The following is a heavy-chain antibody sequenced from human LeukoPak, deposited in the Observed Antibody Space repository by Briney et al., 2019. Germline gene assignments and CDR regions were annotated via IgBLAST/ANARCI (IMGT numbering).Heavy chain of an antibody. CDR2: IYYSGST. Sequence: SETLSLTCTVSGGSISSYYWSWIRQPPGKGLEWIGYIYYSGSTNYNPSLKSRVTISVDTSKNQFSLKLTSVTAADTAMYYCATRILLCHYYWGQGTLVTVSS. V-gene: IGHV4-59*08. D-gene: IGHD3-10*01. J-gene: IGHJ4*02. CDR1: GGSISSYY. CDR3: ATRILLCHYY.